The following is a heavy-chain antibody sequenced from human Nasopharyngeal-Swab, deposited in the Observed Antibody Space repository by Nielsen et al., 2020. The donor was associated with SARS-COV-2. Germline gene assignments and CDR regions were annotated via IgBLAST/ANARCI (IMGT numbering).Heavy chain of an antibody. V-gene: IGHV4-31*02. D-gene: IGHD5-18*01. CDR2: IYYSGST. J-gene: IGHJ5*02. CDR3: ARGGGYSYGTWVWFDP. Sequence: RQAPGKGLEWIGYIYYSGSTYYNPPLKSRVTISVDTSKNQFSLKLSSVTAADTAVYYCARGGGYSYGTWVWFDPWGQGTLVTVSS.